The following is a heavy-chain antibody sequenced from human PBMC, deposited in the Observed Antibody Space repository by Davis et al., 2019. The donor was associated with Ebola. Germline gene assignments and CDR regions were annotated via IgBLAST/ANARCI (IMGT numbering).Heavy chain of an antibody. J-gene: IGHJ5*02. CDR2: INPNSGGT. CDR1: SYTFTSYG. D-gene: IGHD2-2*02. CDR3: ARDRPAAIRSVNWFDP. V-gene: IGHV1-2*02. Sequence: ASVQVSCKASSYTFTSYGISWVRQAPGQGLEWMGWINPNSGGTNYAQKFQGRVTMTRDTSISTAYMELSRLRSDDTAVYYCARDRPAAIRSVNWFDPWGQGTLVTVSS.